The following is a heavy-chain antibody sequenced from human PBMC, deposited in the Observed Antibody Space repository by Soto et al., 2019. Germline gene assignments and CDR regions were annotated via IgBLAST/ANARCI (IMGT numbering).Heavy chain of an antibody. V-gene: IGHV3-11*01. J-gene: IGHJ4*02. CDR1: GFTFSDFY. D-gene: IGHD2-2*01. Sequence: QVHLVESGGGLVKPGGSLRLSCAASGFTFSDFYMSWIRQAPGKGLECISYISSSGSTIYYADSVKGRFTISRDNAKNSLFLQMNSLRAEDTAVYYCARGNSCSSTSCYGGIDYWGQGTLVTVSS. CDR3: ARGNSCSSTSCYGGIDY. CDR2: ISSSGSTI.